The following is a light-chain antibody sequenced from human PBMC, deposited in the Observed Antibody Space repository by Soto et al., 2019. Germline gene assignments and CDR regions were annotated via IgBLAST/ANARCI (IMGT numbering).Light chain of an antibody. Sequence: EIVLTQSPATLSLSPGERATLSCRASQSVSSYLAWYQQKPGQAPRLLIYDASNRATGIPARFSGIGSGTDFTLTISSLEPEDFAVYYCQQRSNWLSITFGQGTRLEIK. CDR3: QQRSNWLSIT. CDR1: QSVSSY. J-gene: IGKJ5*01. V-gene: IGKV3-11*01. CDR2: DAS.